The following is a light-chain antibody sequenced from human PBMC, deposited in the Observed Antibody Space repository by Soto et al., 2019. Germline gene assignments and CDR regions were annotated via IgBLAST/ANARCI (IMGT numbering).Light chain of an antibody. CDR3: QQDESTPPSLT. CDR2: WAS. Sequence: DIVMTQSPDSLAVSLGERATINCKSSQSALYSSNNKNYLAWYQQKPGQPPKLLIYWASTRESGVPDRFSGSGSGTDFTRTISSLQAEDEAGEYCQQDESTPPSLTCGGGTKVEIK. CDR1: QSALYSSNNKNY. J-gene: IGKJ4*01. V-gene: IGKV4-1*01.